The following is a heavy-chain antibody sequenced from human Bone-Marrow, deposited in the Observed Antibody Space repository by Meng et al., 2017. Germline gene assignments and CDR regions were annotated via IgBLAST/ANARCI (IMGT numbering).Heavy chain of an antibody. D-gene: IGHD1-26*01. CDR3: ARHVGPDY. V-gene: IGHV3-23*04. Sequence: EVCWVGGGGGVVPPGGSLGTTCAVVGSTCRYYAMSWARQAPEKGLEWVSAISGSGSNTYYAVSVKVRFTMERDNSKYTLYLQMNSLRAEDTDVYSCARHVGPDYWGQGTLVTVSS. J-gene: IGHJ4*02. CDR2: ISGSGSNT. CDR1: GSTCRYYA.